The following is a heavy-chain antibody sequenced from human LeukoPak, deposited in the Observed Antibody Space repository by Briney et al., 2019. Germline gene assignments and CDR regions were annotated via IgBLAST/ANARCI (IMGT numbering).Heavy chain of an antibody. Sequence: AAVKVSCKASAYTFTVYYMHWVRQAPGQGLGWMGWINLNSGDTNYAQNFQGRVTMTRDTSISTAYMELSRLRSEDTAVYYCARGRAVGALYHLAYWGQGTLVTVSS. V-gene: IGHV1-2*02. CDR2: INLNSGDT. CDR3: ARGRAVGALYHLAY. J-gene: IGHJ4*02. D-gene: IGHD1-26*01. CDR1: AYTFTVYY.